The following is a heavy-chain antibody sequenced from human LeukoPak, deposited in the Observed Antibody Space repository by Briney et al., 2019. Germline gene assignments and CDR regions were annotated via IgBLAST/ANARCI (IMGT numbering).Heavy chain of an antibody. V-gene: IGHV3-11*04. CDR3: ARCGDGLPCDFDY. J-gene: IGHJ4*02. Sequence: GGSLRLSCVASGFTFSDYYMSWIRQAPGKGLEWVSSISSISSTIYYADSVKGRFTISRDNAKNSLYLQINSLRPEDTAVYYCARCGDGLPCDFDYWGQGTLVTVSS. CDR2: ISSISSTI. D-gene: IGHD3-10*01. CDR1: GFTFSDYY.